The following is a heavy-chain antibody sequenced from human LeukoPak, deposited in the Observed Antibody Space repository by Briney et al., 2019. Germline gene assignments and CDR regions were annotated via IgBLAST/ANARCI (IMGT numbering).Heavy chain of an antibody. D-gene: IGHD3-22*01. V-gene: IGHV3-30*18. CDR1: GFTFSSYG. J-gene: IGHJ4*02. CDR2: ISYDGSNN. Sequence: PGGSLRLSCAASGFTFSSYGMHWVRQAPGKGREWVAVISYDGSNNYYADSVKGRFTISRDNSRNMLNLQMSSLRAEETVVYYCAKDYYDSSDFFDYWGQGTLVTVSS. CDR3: AKDYYDSSDFFDY.